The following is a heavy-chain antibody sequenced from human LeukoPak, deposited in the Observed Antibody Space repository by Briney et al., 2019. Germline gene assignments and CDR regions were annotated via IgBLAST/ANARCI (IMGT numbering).Heavy chain of an antibody. CDR3: ARSGWGGGWFDP. J-gene: IGHJ5*02. CDR2: IYYSGST. Sequence: PSETLSLTCTVSGGSISSYYWSWIRQPPGKGLEWIGYIYYSGSTNYNPSLKSRVTISVDTSKNQFSLKLSSVTAADTAVYYCARSGWGGGWFDPWGQGTLVTVSS. D-gene: IGHD3-10*01. CDR1: GGSISSYY. V-gene: IGHV4-59*01.